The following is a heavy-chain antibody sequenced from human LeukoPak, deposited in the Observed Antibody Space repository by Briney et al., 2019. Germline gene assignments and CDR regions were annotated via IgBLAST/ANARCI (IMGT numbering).Heavy chain of an antibody. CDR2: ISNSGGST. CDR1: GFTFSSYA. Sequence: GGSLRLSCAASGFTFSSYAMSWVRQAPGKGLEWVSAISNSGGSTDYADSVKGRFTISRDNFKDTTDLEMNRPRAEHTAVYYCAKSQSSSWYYLDYWRQGTLPTVSS. J-gene: IGHJ4*02. V-gene: IGHV3-23*01. D-gene: IGHD6-13*01. CDR3: AKSQSSSWYYLDY.